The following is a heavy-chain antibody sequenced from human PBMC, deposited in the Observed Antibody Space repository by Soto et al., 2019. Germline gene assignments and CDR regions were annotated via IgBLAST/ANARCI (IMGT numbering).Heavy chain of an antibody. CDR3: AREDAERATRFLDY. CDR2: INPNSGGT. Sequence: GASVKVSCKASGYTFTSYYMHWVRQAPGQGLEWMGWINPNSGGTNYAQRFQGRVTMSRDRATSTVYMELSRLRSEDTAVYYCAREDAERATRFLDYWGQGTVVTVSS. D-gene: IGHD2-21*01. V-gene: IGHV1-2*02. CDR1: GYTFTSYY. J-gene: IGHJ4*02.